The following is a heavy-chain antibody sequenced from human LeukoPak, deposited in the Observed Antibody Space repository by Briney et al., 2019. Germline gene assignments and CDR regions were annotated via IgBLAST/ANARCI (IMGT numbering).Heavy chain of an antibody. CDR3: ARGRVNLAF. J-gene: IGHJ4*02. CDR1: GFTFSSYG. D-gene: IGHD3-22*01. Sequence: PGGSLRLSCAASGFTFSSYGMNWVRQAPGKGLEWVSYISSVSSSIYYADSVKGRFTISRDNARNSLDLQVNSLRGEDTAVDYCARGRVNLAFWGQGTLVTVSS. V-gene: IGHV3-48*04. CDR2: ISSVSSSI.